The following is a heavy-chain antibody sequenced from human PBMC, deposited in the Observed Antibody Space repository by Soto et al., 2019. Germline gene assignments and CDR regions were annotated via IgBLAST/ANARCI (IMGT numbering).Heavy chain of an antibody. J-gene: IGHJ4*02. D-gene: IGHD3-16*01. V-gene: IGHV4-39*01. CDR2: IYFSGTA. CDR1: GASINNTSYY. CDR3: ARGAPGPSPNSYFDF. Sequence: LQLQESGPGLVKPSETLSLTCSVSGASINNTSYYWGWIRQSPGKGLEWLGNIYFSGTAYSTPSRRSRVTMSVDTSKYQFSLQLNSMSAADTGVYYCARGAPGPSPNSYFDFWGQGTLVTVSS.